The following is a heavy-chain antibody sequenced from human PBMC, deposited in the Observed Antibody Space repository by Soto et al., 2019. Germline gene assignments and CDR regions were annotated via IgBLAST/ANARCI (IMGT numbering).Heavy chain of an antibody. V-gene: IGHV1-69*01. J-gene: IGHJ6*02. CDR1: GGTFNKFA. CDR3: ARRYCASDNCPLFYYFVDL. D-gene: IGHD2-21*02. CDR2: IIPVFRSA. Sequence: VQLVQSGAEVKKTGSSVKVSCKASGGTFNKFAFSWVRQAPGQGFEWMGGIIPVFRSANYAQRFRGRITITADEYTSTVYLYLNDLRSDDTAVCYCARRYCASDNCPLFYYFVDLWGLGTTVTVSS.